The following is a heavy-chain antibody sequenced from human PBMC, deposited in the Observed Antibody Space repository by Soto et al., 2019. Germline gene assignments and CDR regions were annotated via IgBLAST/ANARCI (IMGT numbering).Heavy chain of an antibody. CDR3: ARGERSPPDE. D-gene: IGHD1-26*01. CDR2: INPGNGNT. CDR1: GYTFTNYA. V-gene: IGHV1-3*01. Sequence: ASVKVSCKASGYTFTNYAIQWVRQAPGQGLEWMGWINPGNGNTKYSQKFQGRVTITTDTSASTAYMELSSLRSEDTAVYYCARGERSPPDEWGQGTLVTVSS. J-gene: IGHJ4*02.